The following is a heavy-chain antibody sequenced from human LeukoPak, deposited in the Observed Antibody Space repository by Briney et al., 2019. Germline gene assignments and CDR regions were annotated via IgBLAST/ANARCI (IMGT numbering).Heavy chain of an antibody. CDR2: ISAYNGNT. CDR3: ARDPAREGGSYPNWFDP. D-gene: IGHD1-26*01. V-gene: IGHV1-18*01. Sequence: GASVKVSCKASGYTFTSYGISWVRQAPGQGLEWMGWISAYNGNTNYAQKLQGRVTMTTDTSTSTAYMELRSLRSDDTAVYYCARDPAREGGSYPNWFDPWGQGTLVTVSS. J-gene: IGHJ5*02. CDR1: GYTFTSYG.